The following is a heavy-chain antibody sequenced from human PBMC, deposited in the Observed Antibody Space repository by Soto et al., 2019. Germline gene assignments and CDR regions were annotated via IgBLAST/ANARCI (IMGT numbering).Heavy chain of an antibody. V-gene: IGHV1-69*01. J-gene: IGHJ6*02. CDR1: GGTFSSYA. CDR3: AISKDYYDSSGSYYYYYYGMDV. Sequence: QVQLVQSGAEVKKPGSSVKVSCKASGGTFSSYAISWVRQAPGQGLEWMEGIIPIFGTANYAQKFQGRVTITADESTSTAYMELSSLRSEDTAVYYCAISKDYYDSSGSYYYYYYGMDVWGQGTTVTVSS. D-gene: IGHD3-22*01. CDR2: IIPIFGTA.